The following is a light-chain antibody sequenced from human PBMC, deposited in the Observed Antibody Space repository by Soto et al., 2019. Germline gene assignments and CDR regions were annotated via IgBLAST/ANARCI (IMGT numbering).Light chain of an antibody. J-gene: IGLJ1*01. CDR1: ASDIGGYTF. Sequence: QSALTQPPSASGSPGQSVAISCTGTASDIGGYTFVSWYQQHPGKAPKLLIYDVNKRPSGVPDRFSRSKSGNTASLTVSGLQAEDEADYYCSAHGGTNPYVFGTGTKVTVL. CDR2: DVN. CDR3: SAHGGTNPYV. V-gene: IGLV2-8*01.